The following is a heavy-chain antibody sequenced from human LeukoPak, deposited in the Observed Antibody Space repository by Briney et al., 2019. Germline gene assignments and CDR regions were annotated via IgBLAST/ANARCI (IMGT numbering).Heavy chain of an antibody. D-gene: IGHD1-26*01. Sequence: PGGSLRLSCAASGFTFSSSAMNWVRQAPGKGLEWVSAISGSGGSTYYADSVKGRFTISRDNSKNTLYLQMNSLRAEDTAVYYCAEAGRVGAAAGPGYYWGQGTLVTVS. V-gene: IGHV3-23*01. CDR2: ISGSGGST. CDR3: AEAGRVGAAAGPGYY. J-gene: IGHJ4*02. CDR1: GFTFSSSA.